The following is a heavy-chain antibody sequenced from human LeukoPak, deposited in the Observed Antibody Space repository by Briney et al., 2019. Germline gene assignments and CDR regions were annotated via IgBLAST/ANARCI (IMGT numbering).Heavy chain of an antibody. CDR1: GFTFDDYA. CDR3: AKDSYYGSGSYSPQFGY. V-gene: IGHV3-43D*03. Sequence: GGSLRLSCAASGFTFDDYAMHWVRQAPGKGLEWVSLISWDGGSTYYADSVKGRFTISRDNSKSSLYLQMNSLRAEDTALYYCAKDSYYGSGSYSPQFGYWGQGTLVTVSS. J-gene: IGHJ4*02. CDR2: ISWDGGST. D-gene: IGHD3-10*01.